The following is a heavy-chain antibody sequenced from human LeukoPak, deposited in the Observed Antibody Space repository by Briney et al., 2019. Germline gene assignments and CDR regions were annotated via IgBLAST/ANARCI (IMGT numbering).Heavy chain of an antibody. Sequence: QTGGSLRLSCAASGFPFSNYAMSWVRQAPGKGLEWVSVIGSSGDNIYYADSVKGRFTISRDDSKNTLYLAMNGLRAEDTAVYYCAKQDIVLVQPGISFKTEFDFWGQGTLVTVSS. D-gene: IGHD2-8*02. V-gene: IGHV3-23*01. J-gene: IGHJ4*02. CDR3: AKQDIVLVQPGISFKTEFDF. CDR2: IGSSGDNI. CDR1: GFPFSNYA.